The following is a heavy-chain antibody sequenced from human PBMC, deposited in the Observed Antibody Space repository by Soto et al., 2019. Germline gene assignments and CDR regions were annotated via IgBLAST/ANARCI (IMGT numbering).Heavy chain of an antibody. CDR3: ARLYYYDSSGYYYGGTYNWFDP. CDR1: GYTFTSYG. V-gene: IGHV1-18*04. D-gene: IGHD3-22*01. J-gene: IGHJ5*02. CDR2: ISAYNGNT. Sequence: ASVKVSCKASGYTFTSYGISWVRQAPGQGLEWMGWISAYNGNTNYAQKLQGRGTMTTDTSTSTAYMELRSLRSDDTAVYYCARLYYYDSSGYYYGGTYNWFDPWGQGTLVT.